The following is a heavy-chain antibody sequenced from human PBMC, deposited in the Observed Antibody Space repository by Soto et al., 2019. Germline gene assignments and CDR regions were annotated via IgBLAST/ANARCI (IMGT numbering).Heavy chain of an antibody. CDR2: ISYDGSRK. D-gene: IGHD2-15*01. CDR1: GFIFSNYG. J-gene: IGHJ4*02. CDR3: AKDIHPGRDTYHSGADY. Sequence: QVQLVESGGGVVQPGTSLTLSCSASGFIFSNYGMHWVRQAPGKGLEGVSIISYDGSRKHYIDSVKGRFTISRDNAKNTLDMQMDSSGAEDTAVYYRAKDIHPGRDTYHSGADYWGQGTLVAVSS. V-gene: IGHV3-30*18.